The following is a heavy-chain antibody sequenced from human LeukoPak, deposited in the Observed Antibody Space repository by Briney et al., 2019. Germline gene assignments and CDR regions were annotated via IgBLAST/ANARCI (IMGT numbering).Heavy chain of an antibody. CDR1: GFTFSSRA. Sequence: GGSLRLSCAASGFTFSSRAMSWVRQAPGKGLEWVGRIKSKTDGGTTDYAAPVKGRFTISRDDSKNTLYLQMNSLKTEDTAVYYCTTDPGYSYGRWGQGTLVTVSS. J-gene: IGHJ4*02. V-gene: IGHV3-15*01. D-gene: IGHD5-18*01. CDR3: TTDPGYSYGR. CDR2: IKSKTDGGTT.